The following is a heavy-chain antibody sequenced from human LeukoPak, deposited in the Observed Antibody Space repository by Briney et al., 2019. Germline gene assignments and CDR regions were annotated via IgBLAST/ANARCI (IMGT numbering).Heavy chain of an antibody. D-gene: IGHD6-19*01. Sequence: KTSETLSLTCTVSGGSISSSSYYWGWIRQPPGKGLEWIGSIYYSGSTYYNPSLKSRVTISVDTSKNQFSLKLSSVTAADTAVYYCARGYSSGWYNYYYYMDVWGKGTTVTISS. CDR1: GGSISSSSYY. CDR3: ARGYSSGWYNYYYYMDV. CDR2: IYYSGST. J-gene: IGHJ6*03. V-gene: IGHV4-39*07.